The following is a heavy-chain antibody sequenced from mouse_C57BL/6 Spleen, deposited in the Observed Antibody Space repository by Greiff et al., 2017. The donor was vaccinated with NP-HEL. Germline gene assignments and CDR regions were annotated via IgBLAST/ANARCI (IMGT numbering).Heavy chain of an antibody. CDR3: ARSIYDGYYGVFAY. CDR2: INPNNGGT. CDR1: GYTFTDYN. Sequence: VQLKQSGPELVKPGASVKMSCKASGYTFTDYNMHWVKQSHGKSLEWIGYINPNNGGTSYNQKFKGKATLTVNKSSSTAYMELRSLTSEDSAVYYCARSIYDGYYGVFAYWGQGTLVTVSA. D-gene: IGHD2-3*01. V-gene: IGHV1-22*01. J-gene: IGHJ3*01.